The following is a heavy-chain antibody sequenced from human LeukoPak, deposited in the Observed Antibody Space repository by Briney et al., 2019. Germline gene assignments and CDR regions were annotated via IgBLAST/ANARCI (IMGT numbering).Heavy chain of an antibody. Sequence: GGSLRLSCAASGFTFSTYWMHRVRQAPGTGLVWVSRINGDGSTTTYADSVKGRFTISRDNAKSTLYLQVNSLRVEDAAVYYCARVVLSGAYQIDFWGQGTLVTVSS. D-gene: IGHD2/OR15-2a*01. V-gene: IGHV3-74*01. J-gene: IGHJ4*02. CDR1: GFTFSTYW. CDR3: ARVVLSGAYQIDF. CDR2: INGDGSTT.